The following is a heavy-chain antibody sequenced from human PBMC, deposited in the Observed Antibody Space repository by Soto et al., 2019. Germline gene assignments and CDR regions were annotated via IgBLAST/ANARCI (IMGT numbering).Heavy chain of an antibody. V-gene: IGHV4-59*01. CDR3: ARDRSSWVPYWYFDL. D-gene: IGHD6-13*01. J-gene: IGHJ2*01. CDR2: IYYGGTT. CDR1: GDSISSYY. Sequence: QVQLQESGPGLVKPSETLSLTCTVSGDSISSYYWSWIRQSPGKGLEWIGYIYYGGTTNYNPSLGIRVTISGDKSENQFPLKLSSVTAADTAVYYCARDRSSWVPYWYFDLWGRGTLVTVSS.